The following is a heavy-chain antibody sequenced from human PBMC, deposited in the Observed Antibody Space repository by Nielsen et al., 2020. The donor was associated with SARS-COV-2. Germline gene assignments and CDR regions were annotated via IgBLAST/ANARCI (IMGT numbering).Heavy chain of an antibody. CDR1: GFTFSSYW. Sequence: GESLTISCAASGFTFSSYWMSWVRQAPGKGLEWVANRQQDGSEKYYVDSVKGRFTISRDNAKNSLYLQMNSLRAEDTAVYYCARGVRDIVVVVAATGLFFDYWGQGTLVTVSS. CDR2: RQQDGSEK. J-gene: IGHJ4*02. CDR3: ARGVRDIVVVVAATGLFFDY. D-gene: IGHD2-15*01. V-gene: IGHV3-7*01.